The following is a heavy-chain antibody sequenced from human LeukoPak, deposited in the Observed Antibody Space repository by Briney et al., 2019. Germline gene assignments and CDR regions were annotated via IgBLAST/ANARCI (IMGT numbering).Heavy chain of an antibody. CDR2: IKEDGSEK. CDR3: ARAPWELLNDY. V-gene: IGHV3-7*01. CDR1: GFTFSSYW. D-gene: IGHD1-26*01. J-gene: IGHJ4*02. Sequence: GGSLRLSCAASGFTFSSYWMSWVRQAPGKGLEWVANIKEDGSEKYYVDSVKGRFTISRDNAKNSLYLQTNSLRAEDTAVYYCARAPWELLNDYWGQGTLVTVSS.